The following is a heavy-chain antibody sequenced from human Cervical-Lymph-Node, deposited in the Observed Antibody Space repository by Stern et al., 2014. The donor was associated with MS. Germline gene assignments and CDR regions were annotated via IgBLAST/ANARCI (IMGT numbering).Heavy chain of an antibody. CDR1: GFTFSSYG. J-gene: IGHJ6*02. CDR2: IWYDGSNK. V-gene: IGHV3-33*01. Sequence: DSGGGVVQPGRSLRLSCAASGFTFSSYGMHWVRQAPGKGLEWVAVIWYDGSNKYYADSVKGRFTISRDNSKNTLYLQMNSLRAEDTAVYYCARSSSPSPYYYYGMDVWGQGTTVTVSS. D-gene: IGHD6-13*01. CDR3: ARSSSPSPYYYYGMDV.